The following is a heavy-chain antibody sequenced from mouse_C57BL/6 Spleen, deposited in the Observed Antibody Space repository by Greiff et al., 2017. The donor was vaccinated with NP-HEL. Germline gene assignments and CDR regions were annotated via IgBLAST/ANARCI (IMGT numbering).Heavy chain of an antibody. D-gene: IGHD1-1*01. CDR1: GYTFTSYW. V-gene: IGHV1-64*01. CDR3: ARDSSSSYWGFDV. Sequence: QVQLQQPGAELVKPGASVKLSCKASGYTFTSYWMHWVKQRPGQGLEWIGMIHPNSGSTNYNEKFKSKATLTVDKSSSTAYMQLSSLTSEYSAALDCARDSSSSYWGFDVWGTGTTLTVSS. CDR2: IHPNSGST. J-gene: IGHJ1*03.